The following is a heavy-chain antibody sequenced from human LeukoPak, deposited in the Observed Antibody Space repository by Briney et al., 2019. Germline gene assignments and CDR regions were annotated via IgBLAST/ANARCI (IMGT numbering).Heavy chain of an antibody. CDR2: IYSGGST. D-gene: IGHD6-13*01. J-gene: IGHJ4*02. Sequence: GGSLRLSCAASGFTVSSNYMSWVRQAPGKGLEWVSVIYSGGSTYYADSVKGRFTTSRDNSKNTLYLQMNSLRAEDTAVYYCARDSSSWYGGDYWGQGTLVTVSS. V-gene: IGHV3-66*01. CDR1: GFTVSSNY. CDR3: ARDSSSWYGGDY.